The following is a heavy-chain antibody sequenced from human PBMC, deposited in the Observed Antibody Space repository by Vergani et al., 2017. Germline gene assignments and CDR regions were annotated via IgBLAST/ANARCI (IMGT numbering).Heavy chain of an antibody. V-gene: IGHV3-48*03. CDR1: GFTFSTHT. D-gene: IGHD4-17*01. J-gene: IGHJ4*02. CDR3: AREFSGNTVKNY. Sequence: EVLLVESGGNLVQPGGSLRLSCAASGFTFSTHTMNWVRQTPGKGLQWISYIVSTGQVKRYADSVKGRFTISRDNAKNSLYLQMNSLRAEDTAVYYCAREFSGNTVKNYWGQGTLVTVSS. CDR2: IVSTGQVK.